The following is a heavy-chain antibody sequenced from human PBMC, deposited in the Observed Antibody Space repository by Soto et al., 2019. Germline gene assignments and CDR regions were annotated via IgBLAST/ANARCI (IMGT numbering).Heavy chain of an antibody. D-gene: IGHD6-13*01. CDR3: AKTIRGGYSSSWYYFDY. V-gene: IGHV3-23*01. CDR1: GFTFTNYA. Sequence: GGSLRLSCAASGFTFTNYAMTWVRQAPGKGLDWFSFFFVGGSFTYYADSLKGRFTISRDISKNSLYLKINSLRAEDTAFFYCAKTIRGGYSSSWYYFDYWGQGTLVTVSS. J-gene: IGHJ4*02. CDR2: FFVGGSFT.